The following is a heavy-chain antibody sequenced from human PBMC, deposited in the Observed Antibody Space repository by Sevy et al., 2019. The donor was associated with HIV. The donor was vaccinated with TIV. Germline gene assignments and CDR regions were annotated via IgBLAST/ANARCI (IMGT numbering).Heavy chain of an antibody. D-gene: IGHD3-22*01. Sequence: GGSLRLSCAASGFTFSSYGMHWVRQAPGKGLEWVAVISYDGSNKYYADSVKGRFTISRDNSKNTLYLQMNSLRAEDTAVYYCVTMIVVVSQIEGDAFDIWGQGTMVTVSS. CDR2: ISYDGSNK. CDR3: VTMIVVVSQIEGDAFDI. J-gene: IGHJ3*02. CDR1: GFTFSSYG. V-gene: IGHV3-30*03.